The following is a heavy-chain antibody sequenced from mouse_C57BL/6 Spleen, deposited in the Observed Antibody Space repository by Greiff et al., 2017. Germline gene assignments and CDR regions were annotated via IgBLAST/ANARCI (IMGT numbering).Heavy chain of an antibody. CDR3: TRFTKDYYAIDY. CDR2: IDPETGGT. D-gene: IGHD2-12*01. V-gene: IGHV1-15*01. J-gene: IGHJ4*01. CDR1: GYTFTDYG. Sequence: QVQLQQPGAELVRPGASVTLSCKASGYTFTDYGMHWVKQTPVHGLEWIGTIDPETGGTAYNQKFKGKATLTADKSSSTAYMELRSLTSEDSAVYCCTRFTKDYYAIDYWGQGTSVTVSS.